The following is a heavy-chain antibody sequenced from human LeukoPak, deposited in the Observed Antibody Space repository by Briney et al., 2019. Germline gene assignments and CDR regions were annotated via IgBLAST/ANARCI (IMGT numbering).Heavy chain of an antibody. CDR1: GYTFTSYY. V-gene: IGHV1-46*01. D-gene: IGHD3-22*01. CDR3: ARDYYDSSGFSKLYGFDY. Sequence: ASVKVSCKASGYTFTSYYMHWVRQAPGQGLEWMGIINPSGGSTSYAQKFQGRVTITADESTSTAYMELSSLRSEDTAVYYCARDYYDSSGFSKLYGFDYWGQGTLVTVSS. J-gene: IGHJ4*02. CDR2: INPSGGST.